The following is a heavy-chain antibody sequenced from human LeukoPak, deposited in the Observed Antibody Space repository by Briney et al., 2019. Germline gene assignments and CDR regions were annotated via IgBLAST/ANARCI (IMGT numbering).Heavy chain of an antibody. V-gene: IGHV3-30-3*01. CDR2: ISYDGSNK. J-gene: IGHJ6*02. D-gene: IGHD3-3*01. CDR1: GFTFSSYA. Sequence: GGSLSLSCAASGFTFSSYAMHWVRKAPGKGLEWVAVISYDGSNKYYADSVKGRFTISRDNSKSTLYLQMNSLRAEDTAVYYCARDQVTIFGVVIIGYYGMDVWGQGTTVTVSS. CDR3: ARDQVTIFGVVIIGYYGMDV.